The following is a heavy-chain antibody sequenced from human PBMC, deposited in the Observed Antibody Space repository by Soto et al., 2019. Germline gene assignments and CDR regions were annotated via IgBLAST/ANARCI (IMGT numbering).Heavy chain of an antibody. D-gene: IGHD3-10*01. CDR2: IYYNGNT. Sequence: PSETLSLTCTVSGGSISSGDYYWTWIRQPPGKGLEWIGYIYYNGNTYYNPSLRSRATISVDTSKKQFSLNLSSVTAADTAVYYCARVRIYYGSGNGRFDPWGQGTLVTVSS. J-gene: IGHJ5*02. V-gene: IGHV4-30-4*01. CDR1: GGSISSGDYY. CDR3: ARVRIYYGSGNGRFDP.